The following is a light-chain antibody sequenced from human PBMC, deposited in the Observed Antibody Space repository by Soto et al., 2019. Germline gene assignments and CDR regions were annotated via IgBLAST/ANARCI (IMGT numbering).Light chain of an antibody. V-gene: IGLV2-14*01. J-gene: IGLJ1*01. CDR1: SSDVGAYNS. CDR3: SLYTSENTYV. Sequence: QSALTQPASVSGSPGQSITISCTGTSSDVGAYNSVSWYQQEPGKAPKLMIYEVTNRPSGVPDRFSGSKSGNTASLTISGLQAADEADYYCSLYTSENTYVFGTGTKVTVL. CDR2: EVT.